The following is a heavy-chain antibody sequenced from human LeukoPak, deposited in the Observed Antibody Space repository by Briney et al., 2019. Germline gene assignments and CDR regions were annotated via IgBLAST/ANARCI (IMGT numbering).Heavy chain of an antibody. CDR2: ISGSGGST. CDR1: GFTFSSYP. CDR3: AKVSRYYYDSSGYYPEAFDY. J-gene: IGHJ4*02. V-gene: IGHV3-23*01. D-gene: IGHD3-22*01. Sequence: GGSLRLSCAASGFTFSSYPMSWVRQAPGKGLEWVSAISGSGGSTYYADSVKGRFTISRDNSKNTLYLQMNSLRAEDTAVYYCAKVSRYYYDSSGYYPEAFDYWGQGTLVTVSS.